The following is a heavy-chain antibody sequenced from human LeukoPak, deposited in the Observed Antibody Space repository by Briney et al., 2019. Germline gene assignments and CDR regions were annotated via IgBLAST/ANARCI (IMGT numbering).Heavy chain of an antibody. CDR2: IRYDGSNK. CDR3: AKVRAATTFLVDY. CDR1: GFSFSNYV. Sequence: AGGSLRLSCEASGFSFSNYVMHWVRQAPGKGLEWVAFIRYDGSNKNYADSVKGRFTISRDNSKKTLYLEMNSLRAEDTAVYYCAKVRAATTFLVDYWGQGTLVTVSS. V-gene: IGHV3-30*02. J-gene: IGHJ4*02. D-gene: IGHD1/OR15-1a*01.